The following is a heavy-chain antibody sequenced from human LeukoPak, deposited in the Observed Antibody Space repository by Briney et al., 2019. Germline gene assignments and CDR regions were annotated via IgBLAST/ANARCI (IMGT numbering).Heavy chain of an antibody. D-gene: IGHD3-16*01. J-gene: IGHJ4*02. Sequence: PGGSLRPSCAASGFTFSSYWMHWVRQAPGKGLVWVSRISSDGSSTTYADSVKGRFTISRDNAKNTLYLQMNSLRVEDTAMYYCVKDLSVMGDYWGQGTLVTVSS. CDR2: ISSDGSST. CDR1: GFTFSSYW. CDR3: VKDLSVMGDY. V-gene: IGHV3-74*01.